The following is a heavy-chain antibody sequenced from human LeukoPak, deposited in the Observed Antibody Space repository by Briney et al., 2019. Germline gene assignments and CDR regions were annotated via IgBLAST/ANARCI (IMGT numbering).Heavy chain of an antibody. J-gene: IGHJ6*03. V-gene: IGHV1-8*03. D-gene: IGHD6-13*01. CDR2: MNPNSGNT. CDR1: GYTFTGYY. CDR3: ARVAKSRERSKWISAALFRVGYYYYYMDV. Sequence: AASVKVSCKASGYTFTGYYMHWVRQAPGQGLEWMGWMNPNSGNTGYAQKFQGRVTITRNTSISTAYMELSSLRSEDTAVYYCARVAKSRERSKWISAALFRVGYYYYYMDVWGKGTTVTVSS.